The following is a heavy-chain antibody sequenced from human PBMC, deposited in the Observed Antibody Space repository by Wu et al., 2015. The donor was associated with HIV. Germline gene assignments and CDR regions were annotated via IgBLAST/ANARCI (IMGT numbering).Heavy chain of an antibody. D-gene: IGHD4-17*01. CDR1: GYTFTQTY. Sequence: QVQLVQSGAEVRKPGASVKVSCKASGYTFTQTYLHWVRQAPGQGLEWLGIINPGVNRISYAQNFQGRLTITRDTATSTVYMELTTLMSADTAVYYCARDATPVTTEFDYWGQGTLVTVSS. V-gene: IGHV1-46*01. CDR3: ARDATPVTTEFDY. J-gene: IGHJ4*02. CDR2: INPGVNRI.